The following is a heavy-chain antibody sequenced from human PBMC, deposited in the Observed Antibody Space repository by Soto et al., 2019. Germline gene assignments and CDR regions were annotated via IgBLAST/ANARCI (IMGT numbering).Heavy chain of an antibody. CDR2: INPSGGST. V-gene: IGHV1-46*01. D-gene: IGHD6-19*01. J-gene: IGHJ4*02. Sequence: ASVKVSCKASGYTFTSYYMHWVRQAPGQGLEWMGIINPSGGSTSYAQKFQGRVTMTRDTSTSTVYMELSSLRSEDTAVYYCARDSRPLIAVAGTLDYWGQGTLVTVS. CDR1: GYTFTSYY. CDR3: ARDSRPLIAVAGTLDY.